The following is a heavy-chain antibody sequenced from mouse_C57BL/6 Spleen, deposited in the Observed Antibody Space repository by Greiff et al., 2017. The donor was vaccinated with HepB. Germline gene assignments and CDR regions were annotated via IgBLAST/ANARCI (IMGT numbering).Heavy chain of an antibody. D-gene: IGHD1-1*01. J-gene: IGHJ2*01. CDR2: INPSNGGT. V-gene: IGHV1-53*01. CDR1: GYTFTSYW. Sequence: QVQLQQPGTELVKPGASVKLSCKASGYTFTSYWMHWVKQRPGQGLEWIGNINPSNGGTNYNEKFKSKATLTVDKSSSTAYMQLSSLTSEDSAVYYCARLDTTVVASNYFDYWGQGTTLTVSS. CDR3: ARLDTTVVASNYFDY.